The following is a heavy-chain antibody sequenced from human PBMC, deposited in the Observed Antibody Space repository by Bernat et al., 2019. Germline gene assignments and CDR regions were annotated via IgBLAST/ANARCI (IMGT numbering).Heavy chain of an antibody. CDR3: AGNIVLVPAAQIDY. J-gene: IGHJ4*02. CDR2: IYYSGST. D-gene: IGHD2-2*01. V-gene: IGHV4-31*03. Sequence: QVQLQESGPGLVKPSQTLSLTCTVSGGSISSGGYYWSWIRQHPGKGLERIGYIYYSGSTYYNPSLKSRVTISVDTSKNQFSLKLSSVTAADTAVYYCAGNIVLVPAAQIDYWGQGTLVTVSS. CDR1: GGSISSGGYY.